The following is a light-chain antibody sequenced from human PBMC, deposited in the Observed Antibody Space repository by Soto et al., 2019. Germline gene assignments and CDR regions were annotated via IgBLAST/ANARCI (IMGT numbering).Light chain of an antibody. CDR1: SSNIGINN. CDR2: SNT. J-gene: IGLJ3*02. V-gene: IGLV1-44*01. Sequence: QSVLSQPPSASVTPGQRVTISCSGSSSNIGINNVNWYQHLPGTAPKLLIYSNTQRPSGVPDRFSGSKSGTSASLAISGLQSEDEADYYCGSWDDSLTGGVFGGGTKLTVL. CDR3: GSWDDSLTGGV.